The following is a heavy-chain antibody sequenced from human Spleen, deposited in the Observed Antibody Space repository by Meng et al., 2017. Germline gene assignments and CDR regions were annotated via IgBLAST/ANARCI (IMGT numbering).Heavy chain of an antibody. CDR2: IYDSGTT. CDR1: GGSVSSGAYY. V-gene: IGHV4-61*08. Sequence: SETLSLTCTVSGGSVSSGAYYWSWIRQPPGKGLEWIGYIYDSGTTNYNPSLKSRVTISVNTSKNQFSLKLSSVTAADTAVYYCARDFEDYGSNDAYWGQGILVTVSS. D-gene: IGHD4-23*01. CDR3: ARDFEDYGSNDAY. J-gene: IGHJ4*02.